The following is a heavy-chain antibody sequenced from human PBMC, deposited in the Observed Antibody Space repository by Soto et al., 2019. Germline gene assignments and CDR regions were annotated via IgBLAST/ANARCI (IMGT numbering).Heavy chain of an antibody. D-gene: IGHD3-3*01. CDR2: IYWDDDK. CDR1: GFPLSTSGVS. Sequence: GPKLRNHTQTLTLACTFSGFPLSTSGVSVGWIRQPPGKALEWLALIYWDDDKRYSPSLKSRLTITKDTSKNQVVLTMTNMDPVYTATYYCAHKRTIFSSFDPWGQGTLVTVSS. CDR3: AHKRTIFSSFDP. V-gene: IGHV2-5*02. J-gene: IGHJ5*02.